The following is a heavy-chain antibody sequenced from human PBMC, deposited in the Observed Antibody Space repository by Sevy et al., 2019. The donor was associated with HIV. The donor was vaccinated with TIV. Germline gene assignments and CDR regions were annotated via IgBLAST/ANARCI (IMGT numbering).Heavy chain of an antibody. D-gene: IGHD1-26*01. CDR3: ARGQWEHPY. J-gene: IGHJ4*02. V-gene: IGHV4-34*01. CDR2: IIPSGIT. Sequence: SETLSLTCAVYGGSFSGYYWSWIRQPPGTGLEWIGEIIPSGITNYNPSLKSRVTISIDTSKNQFSLKVKSVTAADTAIYYCARGQWEHPYWGQGTQVTVSS. CDR1: GGSFSGYY.